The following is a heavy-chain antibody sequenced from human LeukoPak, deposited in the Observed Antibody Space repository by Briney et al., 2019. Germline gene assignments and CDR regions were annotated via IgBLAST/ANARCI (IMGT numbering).Heavy chain of an antibody. CDR1: GGSISSSSYY. J-gene: IGHJ4*02. CDR2: IYYSGST. CDR3: ARGQYAGEY. V-gene: IGHV4-39*01. Sequence: SETLSLTCTVSGGSISSSSYYWGWIRQPPGKGLEWIGSIYYSGSTYYNPSLKSRVTISVDTSKNQFSLKLSSVTAADTAVYYCARGQYAGEYWGQGTLVTVSS. D-gene: IGHD7-27*01.